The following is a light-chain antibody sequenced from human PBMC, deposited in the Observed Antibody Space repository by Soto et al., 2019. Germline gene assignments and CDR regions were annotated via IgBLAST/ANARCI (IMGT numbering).Light chain of an antibody. CDR1: SSNIGSNT. CDR2: SNN. J-gene: IGLJ2*01. Sequence: QSVLTQPPSASGTPQQRVTISCSGSSSNIGSNTVNWYQQLPGTAPKLLIYSNNQQPSGVPDRFSGSKSGTSASLAISGLQSEDEADYYCAAWDDSLNGVVFGGGTKLTVL. CDR3: AAWDDSLNGVV. V-gene: IGLV1-44*01.